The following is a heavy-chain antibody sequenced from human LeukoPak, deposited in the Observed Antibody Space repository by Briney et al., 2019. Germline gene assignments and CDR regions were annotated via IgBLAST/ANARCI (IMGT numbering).Heavy chain of an antibody. V-gene: IGHV3-7*01. CDR3: ARDFLQYYYDSSGPNPFDY. D-gene: IGHD3-22*01. Sequence: GGSLRLSCAASGFTFSSYWMSWVRQAPGKGLEWVANIKQDGSEKYYVDSVKGRFTISRDNAKNSLYLQMNSLRAEDTAVYYCARDFLQYYYDSSGPNPFDYWGQGTLVTVSS. J-gene: IGHJ4*02. CDR2: IKQDGSEK. CDR1: GFTFSSYW.